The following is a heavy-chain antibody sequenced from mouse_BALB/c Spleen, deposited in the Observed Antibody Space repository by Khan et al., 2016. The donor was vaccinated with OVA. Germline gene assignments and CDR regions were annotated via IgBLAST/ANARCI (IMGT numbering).Heavy chain of an antibody. V-gene: IGHV5-6*01. D-gene: IGHD4-1*01. Sequence: EVELVESGGDLVKPGGSLRLSCAASGFTFSTYGMSWVRQPPDKRLEWVATINSDGDYTYYPDTVKGRFTISRNNAESTLYLQMSSLQSEDTAIYYCASHLTGSFAYWGQGTLVTVSA. CDR2: INSDGDYT. J-gene: IGHJ3*01. CDR3: ASHLTGSFAY. CDR1: GFTFSTYG.